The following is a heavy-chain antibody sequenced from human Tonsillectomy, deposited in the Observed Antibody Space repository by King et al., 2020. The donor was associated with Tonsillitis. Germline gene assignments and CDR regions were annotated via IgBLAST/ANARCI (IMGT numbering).Heavy chain of an antibody. D-gene: IGHD2-21*01. CDR2: IHANTGIT. J-gene: IGHJ4*02. Sequence: VQLVESGGGLVQPGGSLRLSCEASGFTFSSYGMSWVRQAPGKGLEWVSLIHANTGITSYADSVRGRFTISRANSKNTLDLQMNSLRADDTAVYYCARHGSAYSVDYWGQGPLVTVSS. V-gene: IGHV3-23*03. CDR1: GFTFSSYG. CDR3: ARHGSAYSVDY.